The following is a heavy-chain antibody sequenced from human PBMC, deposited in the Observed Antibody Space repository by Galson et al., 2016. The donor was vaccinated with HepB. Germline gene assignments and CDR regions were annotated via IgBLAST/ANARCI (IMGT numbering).Heavy chain of an antibody. CDR3: AKGHAANPGAPRVDY. CDR2: ISGSGDIT. D-gene: IGHD1-26*01. J-gene: IGHJ4*02. Sequence: SLRLSCAASGLSFSRRAMNWVRQAPGKGLEWVSSISGSGDITYSADSVKGRFTISRDNSKNTLYLQMNSLRVEDTAVFYCAKGHAANPGAPRVDYWGRGTLVTVSS. CDR1: GLSFSRRA. V-gene: IGHV3-23*01.